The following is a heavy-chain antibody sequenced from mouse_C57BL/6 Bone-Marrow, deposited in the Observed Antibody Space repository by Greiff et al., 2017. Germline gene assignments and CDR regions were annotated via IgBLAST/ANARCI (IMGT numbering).Heavy chain of an antibody. J-gene: IGHJ2*01. D-gene: IGHD1-1*01. CDR1: GFTFSSYA. CDR2: ISDGGSYT. V-gene: IGHV5-4*03. Sequence: EVKLVESGGGLVKPGGSLKLSCAASGFTFSSYAMSWVRQTPEKRLEWVATISDGGSYTYYPDNVKGRFTISRDNAKNNLYLQMSHLKSEDTAMYYCARGRDYSSSFYFDGGGKGATRTVSS. CDR3: ARGRDYSSSFYFDG.